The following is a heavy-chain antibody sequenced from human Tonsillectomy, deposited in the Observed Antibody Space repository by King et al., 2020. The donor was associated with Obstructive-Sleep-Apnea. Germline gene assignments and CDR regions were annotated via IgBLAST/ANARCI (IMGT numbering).Heavy chain of an antibody. D-gene: IGHD3-22*01. J-gene: IGHJ4*02. CDR2: ISSTGSTI. V-gene: IGHV3-11*01. CDR3: ARAMYNYDSAAFDY. Sequence: VQLVESGGGLVKPGGSLRLSCAASGFTFSDYYMSWIRQAPGKGLEWISYISSTGSTIDYADSVKGRVTTSRDNAKNSLYMQMNSLRADDTAVYYCARAMYNYDSAAFDYWGQGTLVTVSP. CDR1: GFTFSDYY.